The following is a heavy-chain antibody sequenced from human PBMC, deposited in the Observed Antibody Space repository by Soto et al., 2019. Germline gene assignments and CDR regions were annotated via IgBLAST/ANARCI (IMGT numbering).Heavy chain of an antibody. Sequence: EVQLAESGGGLAQPGXSLRLSCAASGFTLSGYAMDWVRQAPGKGLEYVSGISSNGVGTYYANSVQGRFTISRDNSKNTVYLQMGSLRPEDMAVYYCARRARPDFYYMDVWGKGTTVTVSS. CDR1: GFTLSGYA. D-gene: IGHD6-6*01. CDR2: ISSNGVGT. V-gene: IGHV3-64*01. J-gene: IGHJ6*03. CDR3: ARRARPDFYYMDV.